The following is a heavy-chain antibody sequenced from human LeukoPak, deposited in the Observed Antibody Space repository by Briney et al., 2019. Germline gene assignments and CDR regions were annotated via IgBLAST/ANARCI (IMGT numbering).Heavy chain of an antibody. CDR3: ARGPLPSSYYDILTGYSRMAAEYFQH. J-gene: IGHJ1*01. D-gene: IGHD3-9*01. Sequence: ASVKVSCKASGGTFSSYAISWVRQAPGQGLEWMGGIIPIFGTANYAQKFQGRVTITADESTSTAYMELSSLRSEDTAVYYCARGPLPSSYYDILTGYSRMAAEYFQHWGQGTLVTVSS. V-gene: IGHV1-69*13. CDR2: IIPIFGTA. CDR1: GGTFSSYA.